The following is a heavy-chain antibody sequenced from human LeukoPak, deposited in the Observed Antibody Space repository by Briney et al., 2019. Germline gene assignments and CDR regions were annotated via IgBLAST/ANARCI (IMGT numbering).Heavy chain of an antibody. V-gene: IGHV3-48*01. CDR2: ISSSSSTI. CDR1: GFTFSTYA. J-gene: IGHJ5*02. Sequence: PGGTLRLSCTASGFTFSTYAMNWVRQAPGKGLEWVSYISSSSSTIFYADSVKGRFTISRDNAKNLLYLQMNSLRAEDTAVYYCARPRNWPHWCDPWGQGTLVTVSS. D-gene: IGHD1-1*01. CDR3: ARPRNWPHWCDP.